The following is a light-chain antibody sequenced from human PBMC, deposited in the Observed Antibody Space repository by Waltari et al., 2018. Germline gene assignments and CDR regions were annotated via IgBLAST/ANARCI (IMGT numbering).Light chain of an antibody. J-gene: IGKJ2*01. CDR1: QSISSY. CDR2: LAS. V-gene: IGKV1-39*01. Sequence: DIQMTQSPSSLSPSVGDRVTITCRASQSISSYLNWYQQKPGKAPKLLISLASSLQSGVPSRFSGGGSGTHFTLTISNLQPEDFATYYCQQSYTTPFFGQGTKLEI. CDR3: QQSYTTPF.